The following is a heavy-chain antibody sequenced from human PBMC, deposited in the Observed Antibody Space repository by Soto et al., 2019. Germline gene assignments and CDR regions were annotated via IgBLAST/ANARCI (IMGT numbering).Heavy chain of an antibody. CDR2: ISSSSSTI. V-gene: IGHV3-48*01. Sequence: PGGSLRLSCAASGFTFSSYSMNWVRQAPGKGLEWVSYISSSSSTIYYADSVKGRFTISRDNAKNSLYLQMNSLRAEDTAVYYCARPRYCSGGSCLAYDAFYIWGQGTMVTVSS. J-gene: IGHJ3*02. CDR1: GFTFSSYS. CDR3: ARPRYCSGGSCLAYDAFYI. D-gene: IGHD2-15*01.